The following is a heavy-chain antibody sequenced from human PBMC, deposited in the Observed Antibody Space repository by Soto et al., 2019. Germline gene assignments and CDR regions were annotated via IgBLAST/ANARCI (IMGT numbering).Heavy chain of an antibody. CDR2: ISYDGSGK. CDR1: GFAFSRYS. D-gene: IGHD1-7*01. J-gene: IGHJ3*01. Sequence: QVQLVESGGGVVQPGRSLRRPCAASGFAFSRYSIHWVRQAPGKGLEWVAAISYDGSGKYYADSVKGRFTISRDSSESTVFLQMNSLRAEDTAVYYCARVDRELRVLLNVFDVWGQGTKVTVSS. V-gene: IGHV3-30*04. CDR3: ARVDRELRVLLNVFDV.